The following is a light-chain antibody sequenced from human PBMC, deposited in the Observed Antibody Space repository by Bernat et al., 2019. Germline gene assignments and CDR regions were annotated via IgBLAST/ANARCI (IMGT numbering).Light chain of an antibody. CDR1: QRVGRNY. Sequence: EIVLTQSPDTVSLSPGESATLSCRAGQRVGRNYLAWYQQEPGQPPKLLIYGASTRATGVPDRFRGSGSGTDFTLIISRLEPEDFAMYYCQQYASSPNTFGLGTRLEIK. CDR2: GAS. V-gene: IGKV3-20*01. CDR3: QQYASSPNT. J-gene: IGKJ5*01.